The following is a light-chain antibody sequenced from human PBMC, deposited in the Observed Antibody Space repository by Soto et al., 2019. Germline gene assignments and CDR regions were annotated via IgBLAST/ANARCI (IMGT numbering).Light chain of an antibody. CDR3: QQYGNTPT. CDR1: QSVNNNF. V-gene: IGKV3-20*01. CDR2: GTS. J-gene: IGKJ2*01. Sequence: ETVLTQSPGTLSLSPGERATLSCRASQSVNNNFLAWYQQKPGQAPRLLIYGTSSRVTGVPDRFSGSGSGTDFTLTISRLEPEDFGVYSCQQYGNTPTFGQGTKLEIK.